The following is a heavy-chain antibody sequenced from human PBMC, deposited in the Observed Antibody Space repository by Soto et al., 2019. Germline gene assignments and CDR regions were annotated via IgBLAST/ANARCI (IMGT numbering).Heavy chain of an antibody. V-gene: IGHV1-18*01. J-gene: IGHJ3*02. CDR2: ISAYNGNT. CDR1: GYTFTSYG. Sequence: ASVKVSCKASGYTFTSYGINWLRQAPGQGLEWMGWISAYNGNTNYAQNLQGRVTMTTDTSTSTAYMELSSLRSEDTAVYYCARTGVVVVAATPLIDAFDIWGQGTMVTVSS. CDR3: ARTGVVVVAATPLIDAFDI. D-gene: IGHD2-15*01.